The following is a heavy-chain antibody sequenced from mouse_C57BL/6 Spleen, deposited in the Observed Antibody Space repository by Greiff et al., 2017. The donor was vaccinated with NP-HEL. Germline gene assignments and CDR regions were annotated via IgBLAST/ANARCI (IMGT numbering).Heavy chain of an antibody. J-gene: IGHJ3*01. Sequence: EVKLMESGAELVRPGASVKLSCTASGFNIKDYYMHWVKQRPEQGLEWIGRIDPEDGDTEYAPKFQGKATMTADTSSNTAYLQLSSLTSEDTAVYYCTTDYYGSSYVAYWGQGTLVTVSA. CDR2: IDPEDGDT. D-gene: IGHD1-1*01. CDR1: GFNIKDYY. CDR3: TTDYYGSSYVAY. V-gene: IGHV14-1*01.